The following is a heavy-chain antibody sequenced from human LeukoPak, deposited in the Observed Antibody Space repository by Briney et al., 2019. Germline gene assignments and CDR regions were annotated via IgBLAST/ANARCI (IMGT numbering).Heavy chain of an antibody. CDR1: GGSISSYY. J-gene: IGHJ5*02. V-gene: IGHV4-59*08. CDR3: ARGSIAVGWFDP. CDR2: SYYSGST. D-gene: IGHD6-19*01. Sequence: SETLSLTCTVSGGSISSYYWSWIRQPPGKGLEWIGYSYYSGSTNYNPSLKSRVTISVDTSKNQFSLKLSSVTAADTAVYYCARGSIAVGWFDPWGQGTLVTVSS.